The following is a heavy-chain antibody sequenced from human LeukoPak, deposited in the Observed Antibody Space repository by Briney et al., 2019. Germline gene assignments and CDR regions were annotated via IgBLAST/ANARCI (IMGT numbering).Heavy chain of an antibody. J-gene: IGHJ4*02. CDR3: ARERGGITVDY. CDR2: IYYSGST. Sequence: NPSETLSLTCIVSGGSISSGDYYWSWIRQPPGKGLEWIGYIYYSGSTYYNPSLKSRVTISVDTSKNQFSLKLSSVTAADTAVYYCARERGGITVDYWGQGTLVTVSS. CDR1: GGSISSGDYY. D-gene: IGHD3-16*01. V-gene: IGHV4-30-4*02.